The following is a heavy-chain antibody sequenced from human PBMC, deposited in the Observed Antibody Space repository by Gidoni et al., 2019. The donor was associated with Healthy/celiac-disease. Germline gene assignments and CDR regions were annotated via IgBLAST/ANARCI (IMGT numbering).Heavy chain of an antibody. D-gene: IGHD6-13*01. CDR1: GYTFTSYS. J-gene: IGHJ3*02. Sequence: QVQLVQSGAEVKNPGASVKVSCKASGYTFTSYSMHWVRQAPGQGLEWMGIINPSGGSTSYAQKFQGRVTMTRDTSTSTVYMELSSLRSEDTAVYYCARVFIAAAGTGAFDIWGQGTMVTVSS. V-gene: IGHV1-46*01. CDR3: ARVFIAAAGTGAFDI. CDR2: INPSGGST.